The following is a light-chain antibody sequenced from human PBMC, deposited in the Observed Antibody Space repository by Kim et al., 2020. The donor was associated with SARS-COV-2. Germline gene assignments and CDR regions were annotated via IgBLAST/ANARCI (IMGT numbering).Light chain of an antibody. CDR2: EDN. Sequence: NFMLTQPPSVSESPGKTVTISCTGSSGSIASNYVQWYQQRPGSAPTTVIYEDNQRPSGVPDRFSGSIDSSSNSASLTISGLKTEDEADYYCQSYDSSNWVFGGGTQLTVL. V-gene: IGLV6-57*02. CDR3: QSYDSSNWV. CDR1: SGSIASNY. J-gene: IGLJ3*02.